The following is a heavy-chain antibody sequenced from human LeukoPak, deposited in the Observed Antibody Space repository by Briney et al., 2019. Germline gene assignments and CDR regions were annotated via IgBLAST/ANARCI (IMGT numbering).Heavy chain of an antibody. CDR2: FDPEDGET. CDR1: GYTLTELS. D-gene: IGHD6-13*01. CDR3: ARFRLGGSSSGGGTRFFDY. Sequence: ASVKVSCKVSGYTLTELSMHWVRQAPGKGLEWMGGFDPEDGETIYAQKFQGRVTITADKSTSTAYMELSSLRSEDTAVYYCARFRLGGSSSGGGTRFFDYWGQGTLVTVSS. J-gene: IGHJ4*02. V-gene: IGHV1-24*01.